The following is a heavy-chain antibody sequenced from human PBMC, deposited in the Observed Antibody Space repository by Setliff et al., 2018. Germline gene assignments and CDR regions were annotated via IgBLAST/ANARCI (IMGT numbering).Heavy chain of an antibody. V-gene: IGHV1-2*04. CDR2: INPKSGGT. CDR3: ARDTSVVGIGEWELLLRHEYWYFDL. CDR1: GYTFTDHY. J-gene: IGHJ2*01. Sequence: ASVKVSCKASGYTFTDHYMHWVRHAPGQGLEWMGWINPKSGGTNYAQKFQGWVTLTRDTSISTVYMDLSSLKSDDTAVYYCARDTSVVGIGEWELLLRHEYWYFDLWGRGTLVTVSS. D-gene: IGHD1-26*01.